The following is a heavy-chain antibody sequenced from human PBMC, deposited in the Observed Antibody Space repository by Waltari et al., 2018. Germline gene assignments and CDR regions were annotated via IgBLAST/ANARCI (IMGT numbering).Heavy chain of an antibody. J-gene: IGHJ4*02. CDR3: ARLKVGGSTCFDY. Sequence: QLQLQESGPGLVKPSETLSLTCTVSGGSISSSSYYWGWIRQPPGKGLEWIGSIYYSCSTSYNPSLKSRVTISVDTSKNQFSLKLSSVTAADTAVYYCARLKVGGSTCFDYWGQGTLVTVSS. D-gene: IGHD2-15*01. CDR1: GGSISSSSYY. CDR2: IYYSCST. V-gene: IGHV4-39*01.